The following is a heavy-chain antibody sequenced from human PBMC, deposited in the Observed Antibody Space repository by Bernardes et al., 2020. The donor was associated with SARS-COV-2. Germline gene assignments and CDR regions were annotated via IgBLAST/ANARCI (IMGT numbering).Heavy chain of an antibody. CDR3: ASLGYCGDDNCFSTS. CDR1: GGSISSRNW. Sequence: ETLSLTCAVSGGSISSRNWWSWVRQPPTKGLEWIGEIYETGTTNYNPSLKSRVTLSVDKSKNQFSLRLSSVTAADTAVYYCASLGYCGDDNCFSTSWGPGTLVTVSS. V-gene: IGHV4-4*02. CDR2: IYETGTT. J-gene: IGHJ4*02. D-gene: IGHD2-21*01.